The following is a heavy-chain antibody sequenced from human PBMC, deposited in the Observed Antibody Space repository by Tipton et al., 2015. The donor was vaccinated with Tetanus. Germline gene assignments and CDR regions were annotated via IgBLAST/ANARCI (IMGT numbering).Heavy chain of an antibody. CDR3: ARDQGGGRVVRLNWFDP. D-gene: IGHD6-6*01. J-gene: IGHJ5*02. V-gene: IGHV4-31*03. CDR1: GGSISSGGYF. CDR2: IYYSGST. Sequence: TLSLTCTVSGGSISSGGYFWNWIRQYPGKGLEWIGYIYYSGSTYYNPSLKSRVAISVDTSKNQFFLKLSSVTAADTAVYYCARDQGGGRVVRLNWFDPWGPGTLVTVSS.